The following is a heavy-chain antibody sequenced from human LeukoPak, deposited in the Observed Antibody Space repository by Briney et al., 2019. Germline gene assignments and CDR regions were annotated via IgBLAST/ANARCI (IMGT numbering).Heavy chain of an antibody. CDR2: ISGSGGST. J-gene: IGHJ4*02. D-gene: IGHD6-13*01. Sequence: PGGSLRLSCAASGFTFSSYAMSWVRQAPGKGLEWVSAISGSGGSTYYADSVKGRFTISRDNSKNTLYLQMNSLRAEDTAVYYCAKDPLLSSSWYPFDYWGQGTLVTVSS. V-gene: IGHV3-23*01. CDR1: GFTFSSYA. CDR3: AKDPLLSSSWYPFDY.